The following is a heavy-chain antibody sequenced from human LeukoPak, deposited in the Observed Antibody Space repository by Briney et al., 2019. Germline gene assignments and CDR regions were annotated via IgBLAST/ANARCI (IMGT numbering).Heavy chain of an antibody. Sequence: GGSLRLSCAASGFTFSNYAMGWVRQAPGRGLEWVSVISGCCGSTYYADSVEGRFTISRDNSKNTMSVQMDDLRAEDTAVYYCTRYNNDHFDYWGQGTLVTVSS. CDR1: GFTFSNYA. V-gene: IGHV3-23*01. CDR2: ISGCCGST. J-gene: IGHJ4*02. D-gene: IGHD1-14*01. CDR3: TRYNNDHFDY.